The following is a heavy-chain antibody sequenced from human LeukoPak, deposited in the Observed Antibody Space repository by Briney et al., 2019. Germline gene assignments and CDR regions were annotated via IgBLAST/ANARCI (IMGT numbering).Heavy chain of an antibody. V-gene: IGHV3-23*01. CDR3: AKDFPHIDIVIMAYAPLGYFQH. Sequence: VGSLRLSCAASGFTFSSYAMSWVRQAPGKGLEWVSAISGSGGSTYYADSVEGRFTISRDNSKNTLYLQMNSLRAEDTAVYYCAKDFPHIDIVIMAYAPLGYFQHWGQGTLVTVSS. D-gene: IGHD2-8*01. CDR2: ISGSGGST. CDR1: GFTFSSYA. J-gene: IGHJ1*01.